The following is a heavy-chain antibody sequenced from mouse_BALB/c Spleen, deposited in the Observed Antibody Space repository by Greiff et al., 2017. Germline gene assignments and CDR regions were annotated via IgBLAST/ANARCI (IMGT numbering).Heavy chain of an antibody. J-gene: IGHJ3*01. D-gene: IGHD4-1*01. CDR1: GFAFSSYD. V-gene: IGHV5-12-1*01. CDR3: ARQGLGRAY. CDR2: ISSGGGST. Sequence: DVQLVESGGGLVKPGGSLKLSCAASGFAFSSYDMSWVRQTPEKRLEWVAYISSGGGSTYYPDTVKGRFTISRDNAKNTLYLQMSSLKSEDTAMYYCARQGLGRAYWGQGTLVTVSA.